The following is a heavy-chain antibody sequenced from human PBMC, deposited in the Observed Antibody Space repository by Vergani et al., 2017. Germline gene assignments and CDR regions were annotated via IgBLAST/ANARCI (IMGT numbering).Heavy chain of an antibody. D-gene: IGHD2-15*01. J-gene: IGHJ6*03. V-gene: IGHV1-2*02. CDR1: GYTLTDYY. CDR3: ARASPLMVGANFYYYYMDV. CDR2: INPKSGGT. Sequence: QVQLVQSGAEVKKPGASVKVSCKASGYTLTDYYIHWVRQAPGQGLEWMGWINPKSGGTNYAQKFQGRVTMTRATSISTADMELSSLRSDDTAVYYCARASPLMVGANFYYYYMDVWGTGTTVTVSS.